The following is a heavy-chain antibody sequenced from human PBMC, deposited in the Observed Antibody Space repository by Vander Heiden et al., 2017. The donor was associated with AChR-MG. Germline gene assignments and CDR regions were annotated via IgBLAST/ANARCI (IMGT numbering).Heavy chain of an antibody. CDR2: IHSSGSA. V-gene: IGHV4-59*01. CDR1: GGSFGSYY. D-gene: IGHD2-8*01. J-gene: IGHJ6*02. Sequence: QVQLQESGPGLVEPSAPLSLPCTVSGGSFGSYYWSWIRQPPGKGLEWIGYIHSSGSAIYNPSLKSRVTISIDTSKNHFSLKLRSVTAADTAIYYCARDAAAMLSPYAMDVWGQGTMVTVSS. CDR3: ARDAAAMLSPYAMDV.